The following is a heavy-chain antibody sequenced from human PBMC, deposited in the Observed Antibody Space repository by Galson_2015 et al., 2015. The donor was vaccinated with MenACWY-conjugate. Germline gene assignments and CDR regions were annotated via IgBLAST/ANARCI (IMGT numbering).Heavy chain of an antibody. CDR3: ARDGGSGSYGH. CDR2: ISSSSSYI. Sequence: SLRLSCAASGFTFSSYSMNWVRQAPGKGLEWVSSISSSSSYIYYADSVKGRFTISRDNAKNSLYLRMNSLRAEDTAVYYCARDGGSGSYGHWGQGTLVTVSS. D-gene: IGHD3-10*01. CDR1: GFTFSSYS. V-gene: IGHV3-21*01. J-gene: IGHJ1*01.